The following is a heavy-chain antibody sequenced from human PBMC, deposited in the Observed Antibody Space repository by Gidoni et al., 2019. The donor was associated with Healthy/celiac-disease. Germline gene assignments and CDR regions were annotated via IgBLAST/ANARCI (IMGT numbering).Heavy chain of an antibody. V-gene: IGHV1-2*06. CDR3: ARGERRSGYYGSLPL. CDR1: GYTFTGYY. J-gene: IGHJ4*02. CDR2: INPNSGGT. Sequence: QVQLVQSGAEVKKPGASVKVSCKASGYTFTGYYMHWVRQAPGQGLEWMGRINPNSGGTNYAQKFQGRVTMTRDTSISTAYMELSRLRSDDTAVYYCARGERRSGYYGSLPLWGQGTLVTVSS. D-gene: IGHD3-22*01.